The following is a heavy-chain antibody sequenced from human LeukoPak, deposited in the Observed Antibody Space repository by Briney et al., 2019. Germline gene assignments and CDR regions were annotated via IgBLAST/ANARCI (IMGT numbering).Heavy chain of an antibody. J-gene: IGHJ6*03. D-gene: IGHD3-3*01. Sequence: PGGSLRLSCAASGFTFSDYYMSWIRQAPGKGLEWVSYISSSGSTIYYADSVKGRFTISRDNAKNSLYLQMNSLRAEDTAVYYCARDFTYYDFWSGYPRNYYYYMDVWGKGTTVTVSS. V-gene: IGHV3-11*01. CDR2: ISSSGSTI. CDR3: ARDFTYYDFWSGYPRNYYYYMDV. CDR1: GFTFSDYY.